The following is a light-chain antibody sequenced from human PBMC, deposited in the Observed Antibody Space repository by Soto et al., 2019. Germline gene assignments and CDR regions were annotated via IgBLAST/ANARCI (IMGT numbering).Light chain of an antibody. CDR3: ISFTTSSTYV. CDR1: SNDVAYNHY. V-gene: IGLV2-14*01. Sequence: QSVLTQPAAVSGAPGQSITISCTGTSNDVAYNHYVSWYPQHPGQAPKLMIYEVSNRPSGVSDRFSGSKSGNTASLTISGLQAEDEADYYCISFTTSSTYVFGTGTQLTVL. J-gene: IGLJ1*01. CDR2: EVS.